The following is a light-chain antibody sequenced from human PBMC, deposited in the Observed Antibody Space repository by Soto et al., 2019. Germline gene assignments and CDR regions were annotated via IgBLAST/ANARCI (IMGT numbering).Light chain of an antibody. J-gene: IGLJ1*01. CDR1: VGL. V-gene: IGLV2-23*01. CDR3: CLYVGGRTYI. CDR2: DDT. Sequence: QSVLTQPASVSGSPVQSITISCTGTVGLVSWYQQHPGKVPKLIIYDDTKRPSGVSSRFSGSKSGNTASLTISGLQTEDEADYYCCLYVGGRTYIFGTGTKDAVL.